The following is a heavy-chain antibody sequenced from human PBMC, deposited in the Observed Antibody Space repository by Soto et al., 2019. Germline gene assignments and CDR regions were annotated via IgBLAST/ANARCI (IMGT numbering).Heavy chain of an antibody. CDR3: AKDPPDWGIAAPRTENWFDP. J-gene: IGHJ5*02. CDR2: ISGSGGST. D-gene: IGHD6-13*01. Sequence: EVQLLESGGGLVQPGGSLRLSCAASGFTFSSYGMSWVRQAPGKGLEWVSAISGSGGSTYYADSVKGRFTISRDNSKNTLYLQMNSLRAEDTAVYYCAKDPPDWGIAAPRTENWFDPWGQGTLVTVSS. CDR1: GFTFSSYG. V-gene: IGHV3-23*01.